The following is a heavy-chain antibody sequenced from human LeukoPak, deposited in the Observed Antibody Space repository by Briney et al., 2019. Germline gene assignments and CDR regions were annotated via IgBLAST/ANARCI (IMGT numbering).Heavy chain of an antibody. J-gene: IGHJ6*03. Sequence: PGGSLRLSCAASGFTVSSNYMSWVRQAPGKGLEWVSVIYSGGSTYYADSVKGRFTISRDNSKNTLYLQMNSLRAEDTAVYYCARDRRYDFWRGPGYYYYYMDVWGKGTTVTVSS. V-gene: IGHV3-66*02. CDR3: ARDRRYDFWRGPGYYYYYMDV. D-gene: IGHD3-3*01. CDR1: GFTVSSNY. CDR2: IYSGGST.